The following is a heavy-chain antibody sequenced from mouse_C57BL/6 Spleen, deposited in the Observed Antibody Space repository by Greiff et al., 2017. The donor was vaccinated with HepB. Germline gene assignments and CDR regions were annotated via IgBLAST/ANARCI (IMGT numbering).Heavy chain of an antibody. V-gene: IGHV5-4*01. CDR3: ARESGTGTGFDY. CDR2: ISDGGSYT. J-gene: IGHJ2*01. D-gene: IGHD4-1*01. Sequence: EVQLVESGGGLVKPGGSLKLSCAASGFTFSSYAMSWVRQTPEKRLEWVATISDGGSYTYYPDNVKGRFTISRDNAKNNLYLQMSHLKSEDTAMYYCARESGTGTGFDYLGQGTTLTVSS. CDR1: GFTFSSYA.